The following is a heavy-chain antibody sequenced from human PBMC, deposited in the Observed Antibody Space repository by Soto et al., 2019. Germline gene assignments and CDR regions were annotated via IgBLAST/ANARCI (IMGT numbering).Heavy chain of an antibody. Sequence: ASVKVSCKASGYTFTSYDINWVRQATGQGLEWMGWMNPNSGNTGYAQKFQGRVTMTRNTSISTAYMELSSLRSEDTAVYYCARFDYYYDGMDFWGQGTTVTVSS. CDR1: GYTFTSYD. J-gene: IGHJ6*02. V-gene: IGHV1-8*01. CDR3: ARFDYYYDGMDF. D-gene: IGHD3-16*01. CDR2: MNPNSGNT.